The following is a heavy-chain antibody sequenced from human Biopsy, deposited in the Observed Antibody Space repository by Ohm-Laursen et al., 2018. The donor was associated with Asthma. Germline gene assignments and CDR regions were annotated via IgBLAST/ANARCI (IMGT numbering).Heavy chain of an antibody. J-gene: IGHJ4*02. D-gene: IGHD4-17*01. CDR3: ASKPDYGDSTFNY. CDR1: GGSITSSSYY. V-gene: IGHV4-30-4*01. Sequence: TLSLTCTVSGGSITSSSYYWNWIRQPPGKGPEWIGYIYYSGSTYYNPSLKSRLTISVDTSKNQFPLKLSSVTAADTAVYYCASKPDYGDSTFNYWGQGTLVTVSS. CDR2: IYYSGST.